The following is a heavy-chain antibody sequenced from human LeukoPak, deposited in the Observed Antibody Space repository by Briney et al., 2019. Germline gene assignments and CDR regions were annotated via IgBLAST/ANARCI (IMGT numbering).Heavy chain of an antibody. CDR3: ARVDYYGSGPADY. J-gene: IGHJ4*02. Sequence: WSWIRQHPGKGLEWIGYIYYSGSTYYNPSLKSRVTISVDTSKNQFSLKLSSVTAADTAVYYCARVDYYGSGPADYWGQGTLVTVSS. V-gene: IGHV4-31*02. CDR2: IYYSGST. D-gene: IGHD3-10*01.